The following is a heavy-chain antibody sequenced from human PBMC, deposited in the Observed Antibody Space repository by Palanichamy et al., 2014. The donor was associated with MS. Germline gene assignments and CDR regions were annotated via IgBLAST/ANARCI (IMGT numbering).Heavy chain of an antibody. D-gene: IGHD6-13*01. J-gene: IGHJ3*02. CDR3: ARDSAIGASRAFDI. Sequence: QVQLQESGPGLVKPSQTLSLSCTVSGGSISSGGYYWSWIRQHPGKGLEWIGYIYYSGSTYYNPSLESRVTISVDTSKNQFSLKLSSVTAADTAVYYCARDSAIGASRAFDIWGQGTMVTVSS. CDR2: IYYSGST. CDR1: GGSISSGGYY. V-gene: IGHV4-31*03.